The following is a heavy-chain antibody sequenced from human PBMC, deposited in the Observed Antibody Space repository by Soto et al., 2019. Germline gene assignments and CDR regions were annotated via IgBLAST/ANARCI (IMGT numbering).Heavy chain of an antibody. J-gene: IGHJ6*02. CDR3: ARGPFYYYYYGLDV. CDR2: INHSGST. V-gene: IGHV4-34*01. Sequence: QVQLQQWGAGLLKPSETLSLTCAVYGGSFCGYYWSWIRQPPGKGLEWIGEINHSGSTNYNPSLKSRVTISVDTSKNQFSLKLSSVTAADTAVYYCARGPFYYYYYGLDVWGQGTTVTVSS. CDR1: GGSFCGYY.